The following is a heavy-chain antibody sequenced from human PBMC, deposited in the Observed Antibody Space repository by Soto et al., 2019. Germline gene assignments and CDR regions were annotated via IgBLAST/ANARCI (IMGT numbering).Heavy chain of an antibody. J-gene: IGHJ4*02. Sequence: GGSLRLSCGAPGVIFSGYGMHWVRQAPGKGLEWVAVIRFDGSNIYYADSVKGRFTISRDNSRNTLYLQMNSLRAEDTAVYYCARAGVGDPVFFAYFDYWGQGALVPVSS. CDR3: ARAGVGDPVFFAYFDY. V-gene: IGHV3-33*01. CDR2: IRFDGSNI. CDR1: GVIFSGYG. D-gene: IGHD1-26*01.